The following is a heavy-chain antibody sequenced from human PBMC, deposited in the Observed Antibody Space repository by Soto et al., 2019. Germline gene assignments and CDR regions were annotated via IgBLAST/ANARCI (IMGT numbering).Heavy chain of an antibody. V-gene: IGHV3-7*01. CDR2: FRQDGGEK. CDR3: ARDSSSSLSY. CDR1: GFTVSSYA. D-gene: IGHD6-6*01. Sequence: GWSLRLSCAASGFTVSSYAMSWVRQAPGKGLEWVSTFRQDGGEKYYVDSVKGRFTISRDNAKNSLYLQMNSLRAEDTAVYYCARDSSSSLSYWGQGTLVTVSS. J-gene: IGHJ4*02.